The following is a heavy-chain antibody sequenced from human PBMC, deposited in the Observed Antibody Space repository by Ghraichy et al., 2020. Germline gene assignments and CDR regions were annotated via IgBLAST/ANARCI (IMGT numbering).Heavy chain of an antibody. CDR1: GGSFSGYY. CDR3: ARGAPTVNSGAMVRRIKRYNWFDP. CDR2: INHSGST. V-gene: IGHV4-34*01. Sequence: ESLNISCAVYGGSFSGYYWSWIRQPPGKGLEWIGEINHSGSTNYNPSLKSRVPISVDTSKNQFSLKLSSVTAADTAVYYCARGAPTVNSGAMVRRIKRYNWFDPWGQGTLVTVSS. J-gene: IGHJ5*02. D-gene: IGHD4-17*01.